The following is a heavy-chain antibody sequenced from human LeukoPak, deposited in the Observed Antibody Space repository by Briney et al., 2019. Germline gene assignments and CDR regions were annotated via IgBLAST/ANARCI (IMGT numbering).Heavy chain of an antibody. Sequence: GGSLRLSCAASGFTFSSYAMSWVRQAPGKGLEWASAFSGSGASTYYADSVKGRFTISRDNAMNSLYLQMSSLRAEDTAVYYCARDLSWGQGTLVTVSS. J-gene: IGHJ4*02. V-gene: IGHV3-23*01. CDR3: ARDLS. CDR1: GFTFSSYA. CDR2: FSGSGAST.